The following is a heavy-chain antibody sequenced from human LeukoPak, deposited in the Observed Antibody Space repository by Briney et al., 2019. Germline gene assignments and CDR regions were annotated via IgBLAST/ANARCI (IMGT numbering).Heavy chain of an antibody. J-gene: IGHJ4*02. D-gene: IGHD6-19*01. CDR3: ASWPGGWYGEDS. Sequence: GGSLRLSCAASGFTVSSNFMSWVRQAPGKGLEWVSVIYGGGSAYYADSVKGRFTISRDTSKNTLYLQMNSLRAEDTAVYYCASWPGGWYGEDSWGQGTLVTVSS. CDR1: GFTVSSNF. CDR2: IYGGGSA. V-gene: IGHV3-53*01.